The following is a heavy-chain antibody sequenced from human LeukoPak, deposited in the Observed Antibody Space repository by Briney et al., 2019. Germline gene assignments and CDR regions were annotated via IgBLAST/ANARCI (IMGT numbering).Heavy chain of an antibody. CDR1: GGSISSGSYY. Sequence: SQTLSLTCTVSGGSISSGSYYWSWIRQPAGKGLEWIGRIHTSGSTNYNPSLKRRVTISVDTSKNQFSLKLSSVTAPATAVYYCARMAPYGDYGYYYYYMDVWGKGTTVTVSS. CDR3: ARMAPYGDYGYYYYYMDV. V-gene: IGHV4-61*02. J-gene: IGHJ6*03. D-gene: IGHD4-17*01. CDR2: IHTSGST.